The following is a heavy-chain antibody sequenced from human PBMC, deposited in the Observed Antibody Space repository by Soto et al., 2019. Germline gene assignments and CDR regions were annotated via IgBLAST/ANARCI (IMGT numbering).Heavy chain of an antibody. Sequence: GESLKISFKGSGYSFTSYWISWGRQMAGKGLECMGRIDPSDSYTNYSPSFQGHVTISADKFVSTAYLQWSSLKASDTAMYYCARRGYGGYGGGDAFDIWGQGTMVTVSS. CDR1: GYSFTSYW. CDR2: IDPSDSYT. J-gene: IGHJ3*02. CDR3: ARRGYGGYGGGDAFDI. V-gene: IGHV5-10-1*01. D-gene: IGHD5-12*01.